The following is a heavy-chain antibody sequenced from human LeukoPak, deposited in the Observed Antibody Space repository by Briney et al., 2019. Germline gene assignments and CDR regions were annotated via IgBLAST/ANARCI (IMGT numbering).Heavy chain of an antibody. CDR3: ARDLISGSHY. Sequence: PGGSLRLSCAASGFTFSTYAMHWVRQAPGKGLEGVAFTSYDGSNKYYADSVKGRFTISRDNSKSTLFLQMNSLRPEDTAVYFCARDLISGSHYWGQGTLVTVSS. CDR1: GFTFSTYA. D-gene: IGHD1-26*01. J-gene: IGHJ4*02. CDR2: TSYDGSNK. V-gene: IGHV3-30*01.